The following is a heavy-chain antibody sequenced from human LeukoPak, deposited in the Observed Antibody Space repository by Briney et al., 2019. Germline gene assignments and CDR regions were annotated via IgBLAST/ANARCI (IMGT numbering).Heavy chain of an antibody. J-gene: IGHJ3*02. CDR1: GFTFSSYW. Sequence: GGSLRLSCAASGFTFSSYWMSWVRQAPGKGLEWVSSISSSSSYIYYADSVKGRFTISRDNAKNSLYLQMNSLRAEDTAVYYCAREKRLDSSGYYSNNDAFDIWGQGTMVTVSS. V-gene: IGHV3-21*01. CDR2: ISSSSSYI. CDR3: AREKRLDSSGYYSNNDAFDI. D-gene: IGHD3-22*01.